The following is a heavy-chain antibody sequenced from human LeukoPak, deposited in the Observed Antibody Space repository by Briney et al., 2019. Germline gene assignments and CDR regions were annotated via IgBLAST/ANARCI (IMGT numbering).Heavy chain of an antibody. V-gene: IGHV4-34*01. CDR2: IQHSGST. CDR3: AGVAVAGQGAFEI. CDR1: GGSFSGYY. Sequence: SETLSLTCAVYGGSFSGYYWSWIRQPPRKGQEWIGEIQHSGSTNYNPSLKSRVTISVDTSKNQFSLKLSSVTAADTAVYYCAGVAVAGQGAFEIWGQGTMVTVSS. J-gene: IGHJ3*02. D-gene: IGHD6-19*01.